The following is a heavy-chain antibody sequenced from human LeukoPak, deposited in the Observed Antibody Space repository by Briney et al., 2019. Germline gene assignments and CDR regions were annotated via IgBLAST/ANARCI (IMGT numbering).Heavy chain of an antibody. Sequence: SETLSLTCTVSGGSISSYYWSWIRQPPGKGLEWIGYIYYSGSTNYNPSLKSRVTISVDTSKNQFSLKLSSVTAADTAVYYCARQPYYYGSGAYFDYWGQGTLVTVSS. CDR2: IYYSGST. J-gene: IGHJ4*02. D-gene: IGHD3-10*01. CDR1: GGSISSYY. CDR3: ARQPYYYGSGAYFDY. V-gene: IGHV4-59*08.